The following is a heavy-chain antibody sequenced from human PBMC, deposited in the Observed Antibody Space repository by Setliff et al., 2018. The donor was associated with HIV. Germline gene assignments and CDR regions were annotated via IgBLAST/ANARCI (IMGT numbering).Heavy chain of an antibody. D-gene: IGHD1-7*01. CDR2: LYPGDSET. CDR3: ARASRTLYGHLDGFDI. V-gene: IGHV5-51*01. CDR1: GYSFTGYW. J-gene: IGHJ3*02. Sequence: PGESLKISCRASGYSFTGYWSGWVRQMPGKGLECMGILYPGDSETKYSPSFQGQVTISVDKSFNTAYLQWSSLRASDTTMYYCARASRTLYGHLDGFDIWGHGTMVTVSS.